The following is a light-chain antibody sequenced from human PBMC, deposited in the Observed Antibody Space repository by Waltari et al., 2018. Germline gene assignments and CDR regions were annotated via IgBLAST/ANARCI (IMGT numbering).Light chain of an antibody. Sequence: SVLTQPPSVSGTPGQRVTISCTGSRSDIGTVYDFHWYQQLPGTAPKLLIYGTTHRPSGVPDRFSGSTSGTSASLAITGLQAEDEADYYCQSYDSSLSTLVFGGGTKLTVL. CDR2: GTT. J-gene: IGLJ2*01. CDR1: RSDIGTVYD. CDR3: QSYDSSLSTLV. V-gene: IGLV1-40*01.